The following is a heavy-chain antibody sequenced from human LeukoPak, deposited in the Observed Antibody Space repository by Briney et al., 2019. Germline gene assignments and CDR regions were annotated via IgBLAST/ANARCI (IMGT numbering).Heavy chain of an antibody. J-gene: IGHJ4*02. D-gene: IGHD4-17*01. Sequence: SETLSLTCTVSGGSISSYYWSWIRQPAGKGLEWIGRIYSSGSTNYNPSLNSRVTISVDKSKNQFSLKLSSVTGADTAVYYCARSPTVTNTFDYWGQGTLVTVPS. V-gene: IGHV4-4*07. CDR2: IYSSGST. CDR3: ARSPTVTNTFDY. CDR1: GGSISSYY.